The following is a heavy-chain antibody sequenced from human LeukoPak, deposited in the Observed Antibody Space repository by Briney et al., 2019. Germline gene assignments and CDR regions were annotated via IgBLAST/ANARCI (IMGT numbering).Heavy chain of an antibody. J-gene: IGHJ6*02. CDR3: TRDLMDYDVSTGVHHYYMDV. CDR2: INGDGRNI. Sequence: PGGSLRLSCVASGFTFSSYWMHWVRQAPRKGLVWASRINGDGRNINYADSVRGRFTISRDNAKNTLYLQMNTLRVEDTAVYYCTRDLMDYDVSTGVHHYYMDVWGQGTTVTVSS. D-gene: IGHD3-9*01. CDR1: GFTFSSYW. V-gene: IGHV3-74*01.